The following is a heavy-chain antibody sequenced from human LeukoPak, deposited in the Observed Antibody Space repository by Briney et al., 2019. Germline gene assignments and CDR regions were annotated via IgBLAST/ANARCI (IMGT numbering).Heavy chain of an antibody. CDR1: GGTFSSYA. CDR3: ARDHLDYDSSGYPDY. J-gene: IGHJ4*02. V-gene: IGHV1-69*04. CDR2: IIPILGIA. D-gene: IGHD3-22*01. Sequence: SVKVSCKASGGTFSSYAISWVRQAPGQGLEWMGRIIPILGIANYAQKFQGRVTITADKSTSTAYMELSSLRSEDTAVYYCARDHLDYDSSGYPDYWGQGTLVTVSS.